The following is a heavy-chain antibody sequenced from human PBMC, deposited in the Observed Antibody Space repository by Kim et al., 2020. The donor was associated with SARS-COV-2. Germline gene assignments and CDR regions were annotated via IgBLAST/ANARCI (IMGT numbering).Heavy chain of an antibody. J-gene: IGHJ4*02. D-gene: IGHD3-16*01. V-gene: IGHV1-18*01. CDR2: INTKKGDT. CDR3: VRGTWGDVNDY. Sequence: ASVKVSCNTSGDTSSTSGFSWVRQAPGQGLEWMGWINTKKGDTNYVQKFQDRVTMTTDSSTTAAYMELRSLKSDDTAVYYCVRGTWGDVNDYWGQGTLVTVSS. CDR1: GDTSSTSG.